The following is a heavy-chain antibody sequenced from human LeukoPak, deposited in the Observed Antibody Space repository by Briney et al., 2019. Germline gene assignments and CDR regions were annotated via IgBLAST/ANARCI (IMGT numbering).Heavy chain of an antibody. Sequence: SQTQSLTCTVSGGSISSGDYYWSWIRQPPGKGLEWIGYIYYSGSTNYNPSLKSRVTISLDTSMKKFSLKLNSVTAADTAVYYCASTERCSTTCPLDYWGQGALVTVSS. D-gene: IGHD2-2*01. CDR3: ASTERCSTTCPLDY. V-gene: IGHV4-30-4*01. J-gene: IGHJ4*02. CDR2: IYYSGST. CDR1: GGSISSGDYY.